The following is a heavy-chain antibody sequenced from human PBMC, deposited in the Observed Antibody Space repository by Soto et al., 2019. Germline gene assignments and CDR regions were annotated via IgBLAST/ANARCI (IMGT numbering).Heavy chain of an antibody. J-gene: IGHJ6*02. CDR2: INPSGGST. CDR1: GYTFTSYY. Sequence: QVQLVQSGAEVKKPGASVKVSCKASGYTFTSYYMHWVRQAPGQGLEWMGIINPSGGSTSYAQKFQGRVTMTRDTSTSTVYMELSSLRSEDTAVYYCAKEPAMANYYYYGMDVWGQGTTVTVSS. D-gene: IGHD5-18*01. CDR3: AKEPAMANYYYYGMDV. V-gene: IGHV1-46*01.